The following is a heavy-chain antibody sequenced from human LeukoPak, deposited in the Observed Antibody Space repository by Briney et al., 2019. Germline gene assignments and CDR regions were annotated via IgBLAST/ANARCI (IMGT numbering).Heavy chain of an antibody. Sequence: SETLSLTCTVSGGSISSYYWSWIRQPAGKGLEWIGRIYTSGSTNYNPSLKSRVTMSVDTSKNQFSLKLSSVTAADTAVYYCARDRICGGTSDDAFDIWGQGTMVTVSS. CDR3: ARDRICGGTSDDAFDI. CDR1: GGSISSYY. V-gene: IGHV4-4*07. CDR2: IYTSGST. D-gene: IGHD2-15*01. J-gene: IGHJ3*02.